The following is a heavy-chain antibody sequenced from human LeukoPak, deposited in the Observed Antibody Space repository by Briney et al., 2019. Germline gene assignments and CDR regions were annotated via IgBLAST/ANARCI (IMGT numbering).Heavy chain of an antibody. CDR3: AMAVIGSGWTLDY. D-gene: IGHD6-19*01. Sequence: PGGSLRLSCAASGFTFISYAMSWVRQAPGKGLEWVSSISGSGGRTSYADSVQGRFTISRDNSKNTPYLELNSLRAEDAAVYFCAMAVIGSGWTLDYWGQGTLVTVS. V-gene: IGHV3-23*01. CDR2: ISGSGGRT. CDR1: GFTFISYA. J-gene: IGHJ4*02.